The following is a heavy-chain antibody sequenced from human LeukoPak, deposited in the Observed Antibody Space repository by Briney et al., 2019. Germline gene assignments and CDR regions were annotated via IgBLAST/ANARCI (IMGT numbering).Heavy chain of an antibody. D-gene: IGHD3-16*01. J-gene: IGHJ4*02. CDR2: IYHSGST. V-gene: IGHV4-30-2*01. Sequence: PSETLSLTCTVSGGSISSGGYYWSWIRQPPGKGLEWIGYIYHSGSTYYNPSLKSRVTISVDTSKNQFSLKLSSVTAADTAVYYCARDLGGVEDYWGQGTLVTVSS. CDR3: ARDLGGVEDY. CDR1: GGSISSGGYY.